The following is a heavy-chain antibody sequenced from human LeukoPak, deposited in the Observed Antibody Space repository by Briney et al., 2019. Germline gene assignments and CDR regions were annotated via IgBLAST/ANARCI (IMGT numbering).Heavy chain of an antibody. CDR3: AREASNGGNSIDY. V-gene: IGHV1-2*02. Sequence: ASVKVSCKASGYTFTGYYMHWVRQAPGQGLEWMGWINPNSGGTNYAQKFQGRVTMTRDTSISTAYMELSRLRSDDTTVYYCAREASNGGNSIDYWGQGTLVTVSS. D-gene: IGHD4-23*01. CDR1: GYTFTGYY. CDR2: INPNSGGT. J-gene: IGHJ4*02.